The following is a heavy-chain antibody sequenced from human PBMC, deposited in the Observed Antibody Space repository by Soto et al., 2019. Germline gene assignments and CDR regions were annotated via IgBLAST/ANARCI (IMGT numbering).Heavy chain of an antibody. V-gene: IGHV4-59*01. J-gene: IGHJ5*02. CDR2: IYYSGST. Sequence: PSETLSLTCSVSGDSISDNYWSWIRQPPGKGLEWIGYIYYSGSTNYNPSLNGRVSMSIHTSKNQFSLTLTSVTAADTAFYYCAIIDPPLMLAWFDPWGQGTLVTVSS. CDR3: AIIDPPLMLAWFDP. D-gene: IGHD2-8*01. CDR1: GDSISDNY.